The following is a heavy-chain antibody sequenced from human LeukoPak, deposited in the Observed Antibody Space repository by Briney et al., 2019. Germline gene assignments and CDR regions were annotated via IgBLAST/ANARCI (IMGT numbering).Heavy chain of an antibody. D-gene: IGHD3-22*01. CDR2: IIPIFGTA. V-gene: IGHV1-69*06. CDR3: ARDLLYYYDSSGQDFDY. CDR1: GYTFTSYA. J-gene: IGHJ4*02. Sequence: SVKVSCKASGYTFTSYAISWVRQAPGQGLEWMGGIIPIFGTANYAQKFQGRVTITADKSTSTAYMELSSLRSEDTAVYYCARDLLYYYDSSGQDFDYWGQGTLVTVSS.